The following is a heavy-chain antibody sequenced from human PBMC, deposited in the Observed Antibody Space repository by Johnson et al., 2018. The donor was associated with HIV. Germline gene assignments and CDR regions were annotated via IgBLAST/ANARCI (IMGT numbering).Heavy chain of an antibody. CDR1: GFTFSSYD. CDR3: ASEVRGVLDI. Sequence: VQLVESGGGLIQPGGSLRLSCAASGFTFSSYDMHWVRQATGKGLEWVSVIYSGGSTYYADSVKGRFTISRDNSKNTLYLQMNSLRPEDTAVYFCASEVRGVLDIWGQGTMVTVSS. CDR2: IYSGGST. V-gene: IGHV3-66*02. D-gene: IGHD3-10*01. J-gene: IGHJ3*02.